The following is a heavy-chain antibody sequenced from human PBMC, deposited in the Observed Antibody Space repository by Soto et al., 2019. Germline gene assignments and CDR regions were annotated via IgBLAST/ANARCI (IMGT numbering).Heavy chain of an antibody. Sequence: QVQVQQWGAGLLKPSETLSLTCGVSGGSFSGYCWNWIRQPPGKGLEWIGEITHNGGTNYNPSLKGRVTISVDTSTHQLSLNLNSVTAADTAMYDCARGYGVTLPTSNYWGQGSLVTVSS. CDR1: GGSFSGYC. CDR3: ARGYGVTLPTSNY. J-gene: IGHJ4*02. D-gene: IGHD3-10*01. CDR2: ITHNGGT. V-gene: IGHV4-34*01.